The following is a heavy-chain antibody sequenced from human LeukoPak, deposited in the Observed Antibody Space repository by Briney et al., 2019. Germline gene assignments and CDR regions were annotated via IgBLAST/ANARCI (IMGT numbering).Heavy chain of an antibody. Sequence: SVKVSCKASGYTFTSYGISWVRQAPGQGLEWMGGIFPIFGTANYAQKFQGRVTITADESTSTAYMELSSLRSEDTAVYYCAGRPYCGGDCYSNWFDPWGQGTLVTVSS. CDR3: AGRPYCGGDCYSNWFDP. D-gene: IGHD2-21*02. CDR2: IFPIFGTA. J-gene: IGHJ5*02. V-gene: IGHV1-69*13. CDR1: GYTFTSYG.